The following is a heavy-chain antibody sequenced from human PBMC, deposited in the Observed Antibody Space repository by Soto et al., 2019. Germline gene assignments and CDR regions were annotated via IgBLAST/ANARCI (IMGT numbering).Heavy chain of an antibody. CDR2: IIPILGIA. CDR3: ARDIHDFWSGYYLRYYMDV. CDR1: GGTFSSYT. D-gene: IGHD3-3*01. Sequence: ASVKVSCKASGGTFSSYTISWVRQAPGQGLEWMGRIIPILGIANYAQKFQGRVTITADKSTSTAYMELSSLRSEDTAVYYCARDIHDFWSGYYLRYYMDVWGKGTTVTVSS. V-gene: IGHV1-69*04. J-gene: IGHJ6*03.